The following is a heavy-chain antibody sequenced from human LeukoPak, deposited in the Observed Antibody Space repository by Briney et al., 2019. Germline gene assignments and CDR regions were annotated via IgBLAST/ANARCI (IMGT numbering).Heavy chain of an antibody. V-gene: IGHV4-59*01. D-gene: IGHD2-21*01. CDR1: GGSISSYY. CDR3: ARAPLALIVFDI. Sequence: SETLSLTCTVSGGSISSYYWSWIRQPPGKGLEWIGYIYYSGSTNYNPSLKSRVTISVDTSKNQFSLKLSSVTAADTAMYYCARAPLALIVFDIWGQGTMVTVSS. CDR2: IYYSGST. J-gene: IGHJ3*02.